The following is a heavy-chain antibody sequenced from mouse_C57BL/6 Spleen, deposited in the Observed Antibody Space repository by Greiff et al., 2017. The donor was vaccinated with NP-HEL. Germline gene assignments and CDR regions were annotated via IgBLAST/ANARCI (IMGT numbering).Heavy chain of an antibody. CDR3: ARKTGTRKAWFAY. D-gene: IGHD4-1*01. CDR1: GYTFTDYN. J-gene: IGHJ3*01. V-gene: IGHV1-22*01. Sequence: EVQLQQSGPELVKPGASVKMSCKASGYTFTDYNMHWVKQSHGKSLAWIGYINPNNGGTSYNQKFKGKATLTVNKSSSTAYMELRSLTSEDSAVYYCARKTGTRKAWFAYWGQGTLVTVSA. CDR2: INPNNGGT.